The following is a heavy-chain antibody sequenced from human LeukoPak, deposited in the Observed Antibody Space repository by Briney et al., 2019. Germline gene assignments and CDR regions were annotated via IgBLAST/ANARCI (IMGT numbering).Heavy chain of an antibody. V-gene: IGHV1-18*01. CDR3: ARDWVDYGSGSYYSWFDP. J-gene: IGHJ5*02. CDR2: IIAYNGNT. D-gene: IGHD3-10*01. Sequence: GASVKVSCKASGYTFTGYGISWVRQAPGQGLEWMGWIIAYNGNTNYAQKLQGRVTMTTDTSTSTAYMELRSLRSDDTAVYYCARDWVDYGSGSYYSWFDPWGQGTLVTVSS. CDR1: GYTFTGYG.